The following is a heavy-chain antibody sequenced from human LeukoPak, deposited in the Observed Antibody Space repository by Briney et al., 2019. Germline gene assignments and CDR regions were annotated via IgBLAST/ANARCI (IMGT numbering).Heavy chain of an antibody. Sequence: QSGGSLRLSCAASGFTFSFYSMNWVRRAPGKGLEWVSYISSSISNTHYADSVKGRFTLSRDNAKNSLYLQMNSLRDEDTAVYFCARESGWTVDHWGQGTLVTVSS. CDR3: ARESGWTVDH. V-gene: IGHV3-48*02. J-gene: IGHJ4*02. CDR2: ISSSISNT. D-gene: IGHD6-19*01. CDR1: GFTFSFYS.